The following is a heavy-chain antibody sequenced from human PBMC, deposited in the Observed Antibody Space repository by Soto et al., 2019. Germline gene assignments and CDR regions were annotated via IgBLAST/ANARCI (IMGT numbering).Heavy chain of an antibody. Sequence: ASVKVSCKASGYTFTSYGISWVRQAPGQGLEWMGWISAYNGNTNYAQKLQGRVTMTTDTSTRTAYMELRSLRSDDTAVYYCARPRSGYYYDSSGYYLGYWGQGTLVTVSS. CDR3: ARPRSGYYYDSSGYYLGY. J-gene: IGHJ4*02. CDR2: ISAYNGNT. CDR1: GYTFTSYG. V-gene: IGHV1-18*01. D-gene: IGHD3-22*01.